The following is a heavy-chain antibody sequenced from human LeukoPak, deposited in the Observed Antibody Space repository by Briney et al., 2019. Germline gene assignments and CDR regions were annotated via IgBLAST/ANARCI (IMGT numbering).Heavy chain of an antibody. D-gene: IGHD6-19*01. Sequence: SETLSLTCTVSGGSISSDNYSWSWIRQPAGKGLEWIGRVYTSGSTNYNPSLKSRVTISVDTSKNQFSLKVSSVTAADTAVYYCARDPTVRYSSEGYMDVWGKGTTVTISS. CDR2: VYTSGST. CDR1: GGSISSDNYS. J-gene: IGHJ6*03. V-gene: IGHV4-61*02. CDR3: ARDPTVRYSSEGYMDV.